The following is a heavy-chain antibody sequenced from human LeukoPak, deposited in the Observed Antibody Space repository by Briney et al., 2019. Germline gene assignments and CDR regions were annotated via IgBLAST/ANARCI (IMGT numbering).Heavy chain of an antibody. D-gene: IGHD3-22*01. CDR3: ARAPSEIGGYYPEYFRH. V-gene: IGHV3-74*01. Sequence: GGSLRLSCAASGFTLSSYWMHWVRQAPGKGLVWVSRIKSDGRTNYADSVKGRFTISRDNAKNTVSLQMNSLRAEDTGVYYCARAPSEIGGYYPEYFRHWGQGTLVTVSS. CDR1: GFTLSSYW. CDR2: IKSDGRT. J-gene: IGHJ1*01.